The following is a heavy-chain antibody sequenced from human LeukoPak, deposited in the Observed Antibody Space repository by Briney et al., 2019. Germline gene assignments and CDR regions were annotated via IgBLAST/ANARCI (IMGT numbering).Heavy chain of an antibody. CDR2: IYTSGST. CDR3: ARGRVQLWLYRSWFDP. CDR1: GNSISSGDNY. J-gene: IGHJ5*02. D-gene: IGHD5-18*01. Sequence: SETLSLTCTVSGNSISSGDNYWSWIRQPAGKGLEWIGRIYTSGSTNYNPSLKSRVTISVDTSKNQFSLKLSSVTAADTAVYYCARGRVQLWLYRSWFDPWGQGTLVTVSS. V-gene: IGHV4-61*02.